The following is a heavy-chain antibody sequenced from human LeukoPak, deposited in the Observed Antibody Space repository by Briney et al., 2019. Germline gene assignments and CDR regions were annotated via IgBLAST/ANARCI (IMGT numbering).Heavy chain of an antibody. CDR3: ARGEPYGDSLRDGMDV. V-gene: IGHV1-69*04. CDR1: GGTFSSYA. J-gene: IGHJ6*02. CDR2: IIPILDIA. D-gene: IGHD4-17*01. Sequence: GASVKVSCKASGGTFSSYAISWVRQAPGQGLEWMGRIIPILDIANYAQKFQGRVTITADKSTSTAYMALSSLRSEDTAVYYCARGEPYGDSLRDGMDVWGQGTTVTVSS.